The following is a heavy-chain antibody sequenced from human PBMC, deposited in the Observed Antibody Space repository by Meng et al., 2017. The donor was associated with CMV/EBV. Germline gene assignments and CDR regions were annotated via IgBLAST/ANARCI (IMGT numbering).Heavy chain of an antibody. V-gene: IGHV3-9*01. CDR3: AKDLTKGFDGMDV. J-gene: IGHJ6*02. CDR1: GFTFDDYA. CDR2: ISWNSGSI. Sequence: GGSLRLSCAASGFTFDDYAMHWVRQAPGKGLEWVSGISWNSGSIGYADSVEGRFTISRDNAKNSLYLQMNSLRAEDTALYYCAKDLTKGFDGMDVWGQGTTVTVSS. D-gene: IGHD3-10*01.